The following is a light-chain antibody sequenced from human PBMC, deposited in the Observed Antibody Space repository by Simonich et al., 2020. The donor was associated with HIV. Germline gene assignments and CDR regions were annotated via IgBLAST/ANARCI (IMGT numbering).Light chain of an antibody. CDR2: WAS. J-gene: IGKJ1*01. Sequence: IVMTQSPDSLAVSLGERASINCKSSQSVLYSSNTMNYLVWDQQKQGQPPKLLIYWASTRESGVPDRVSGSGSGTDFTLTISSLQAEDVAVYYCQQYYTTPRTFGQGTKVEIK. CDR1: QSVLYSSNTMNY. V-gene: IGKV4-1*01. CDR3: QQYYTTPRT.